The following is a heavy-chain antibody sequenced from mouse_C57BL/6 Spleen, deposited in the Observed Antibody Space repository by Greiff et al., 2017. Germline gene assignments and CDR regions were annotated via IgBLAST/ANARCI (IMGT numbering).Heavy chain of an antibody. CDR2: ISDGGSYT. Sequence: EVHLVESGGGLVKPGGSLKLSCAASGFTFSSYAMSWFRQTLQKRLAWVATISDGGSYTYYPDNVKGRFTISRDHAKNNLYLQMSHLKAQDTAMYYCARDPDFDYWGQGTTLTVSS. J-gene: IGHJ2*01. CDR3: ARDPDFDY. CDR1: GFTFSSYA. V-gene: IGHV5-4*01.